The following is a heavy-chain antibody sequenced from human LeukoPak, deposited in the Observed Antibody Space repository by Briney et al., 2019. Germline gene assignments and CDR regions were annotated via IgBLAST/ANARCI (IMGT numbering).Heavy chain of an antibody. CDR3: ARDGSPHVSMTVVTSPDY. Sequence: ASVKVSCKASGYTFTTYYMHWVRQAPGQGLEWMGIIDPSGGATSYAQKFQGRVTMTRDTSTSTVYMELSSLRSEDTAVYYCARDGSPHVSMTVVTSPDYWGQGTLVTVSS. V-gene: IGHV1-46*01. D-gene: IGHD3-22*01. CDR1: GYTFTTYY. J-gene: IGHJ4*02. CDR2: IDPSGGAT.